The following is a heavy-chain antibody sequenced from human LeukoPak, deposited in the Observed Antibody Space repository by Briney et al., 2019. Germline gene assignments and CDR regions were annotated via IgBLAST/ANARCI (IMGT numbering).Heavy chain of an antibody. D-gene: IGHD3-22*01. CDR2: IYYSGST. CDR1: GGSISSGDYY. J-gene: IGHJ3*02. Sequence: SQTLSLTCTVSGGSISSGDYYWSWIRQPPGKGLEWSGYIYYSGSTYYNPSLESRVTISVDTSKNQFSLKLSSVTAADTAVYYCARGITMIDRAAFDIWGQGTMVTVSS. V-gene: IGHV4-30-4*08. CDR3: ARGITMIDRAAFDI.